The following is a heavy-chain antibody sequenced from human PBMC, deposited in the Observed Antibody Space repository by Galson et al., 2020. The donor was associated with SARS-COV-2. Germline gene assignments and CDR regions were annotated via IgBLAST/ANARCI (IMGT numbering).Heavy chain of an antibody. CDR2: IIPIFGTA. J-gene: IGHJ6*02. Sequence: SVKVSCKASGGTFSSYAISWVRQAPGQGLEWMGGIIPIFGTANYAQKFQGRVTITADESTSTAYMELSSLRSEDTAVYYCARGIVVVPAATSDYYYYYGMDVWGQGTTVTVSS. V-gene: IGHV1-69*13. CDR3: ARGIVVVPAATSDYYYYYGMDV. CDR1: GGTFSSYA. D-gene: IGHD2-2*01.